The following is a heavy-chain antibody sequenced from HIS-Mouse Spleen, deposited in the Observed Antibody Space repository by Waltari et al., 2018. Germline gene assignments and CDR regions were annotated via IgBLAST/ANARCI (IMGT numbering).Heavy chain of an antibody. CDR1: GFTFSSSA. V-gene: IGHV3-30-3*01. J-gene: IGHJ3*02. CDR2: ISYDGSNK. CDR3: ARPVVNDAFDI. Sequence: QVQLVESGGGVVQPGRSLRRSCAASGFTFSSSAIRCARQAPGKGLEWVAVISYDGSNKYYADSVKGRFTISRDNSKNTLYLQMNSLRAEDTAVYYCARPVVNDAFDIWGQGTMVTVSS. D-gene: IGHD2-15*01.